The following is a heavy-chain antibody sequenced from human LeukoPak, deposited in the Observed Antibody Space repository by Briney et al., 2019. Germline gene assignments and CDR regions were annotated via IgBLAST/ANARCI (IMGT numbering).Heavy chain of an antibody. Sequence: GGSLRLSCVGSGFTFSGAWMSWVRQAPGKGLEWVSSISGSGDNTYYAESVKGRFTISRDNSKNTLFQQMNSLRAEDTAVFYCAKRSGYTTGWFFDFWGQGTLVTVSS. V-gene: IGHV3-23*01. D-gene: IGHD6-19*01. J-gene: IGHJ4*02. CDR1: GFTFSGAW. CDR2: ISGSGDNT. CDR3: AKRSGYTTGWFFDF.